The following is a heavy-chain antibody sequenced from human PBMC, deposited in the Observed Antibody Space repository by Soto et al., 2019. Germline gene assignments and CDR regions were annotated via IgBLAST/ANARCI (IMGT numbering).Heavy chain of an antibody. CDR1: GYTFTSYD. V-gene: IGHV1-8*01. J-gene: IGHJ6*02. D-gene: IGHD3-22*01. CDR2: MNPNSGNT. Sequence: ASVKVSCKASGYTFTSYDINWVRQATGQGLEWMGWMNPNSGNTGYAQKFQGRVTMTRNTSISTAYMELSSLRSEDTAVYYCAADPEVVVIPASYYYGMDVWGQGTTVTVSS. CDR3: AADPEVVVIPASYYYGMDV.